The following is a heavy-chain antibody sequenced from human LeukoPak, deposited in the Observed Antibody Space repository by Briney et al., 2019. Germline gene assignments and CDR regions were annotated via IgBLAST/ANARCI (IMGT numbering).Heavy chain of an antibody. D-gene: IGHD2-21*01. CDR1: GFSFGNYA. CDR2: ISGTGGAT. J-gene: IGHJ5*01. Sequence: GGSLRLSCVASGFSFGNYAMSRVRQAPGKGLQWVSQISGTGGATWYAGFARDRFTISRDNSKKTLYLQMSGLRVEDTAVYYCVKDPRDTYGTNWFVSWGQGTLLIVSS. CDR3: VKDPRDTYGTNWFVS. V-gene: IGHV3-23*01.